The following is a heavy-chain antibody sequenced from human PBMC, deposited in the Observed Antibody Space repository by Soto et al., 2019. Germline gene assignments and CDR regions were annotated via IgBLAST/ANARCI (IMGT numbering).Heavy chain of an antibody. J-gene: IGHJ4*02. CDR1: GFTFSSYG. CDR3: AKDKMDYGLFDS. D-gene: IGHD4-17*01. CDR2: ISYDGNNK. Sequence: GGSLRLSCSASGFTFSSYGMHWVRQAPGKGLEWVAFISYDGNNKYYADSVKGRFTISRDNSKNTLDLQMNSLRAEDTALYFCAKDKMDYGLFDSWGQGTLVTVSS. V-gene: IGHV3-30*18.